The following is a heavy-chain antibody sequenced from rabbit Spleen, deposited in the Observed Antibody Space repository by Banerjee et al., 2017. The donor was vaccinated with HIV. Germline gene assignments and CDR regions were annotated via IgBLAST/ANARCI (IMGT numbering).Heavy chain of an antibody. CDR1: GFDLTTYY. CDR3: ARNYVNVFDP. CDR2: IYGDKGRP. Sequence: QEQLVESGGGLVQPGGSLTLSCKASGFDLTTYYMNWVRQAPGKGLEWIGSIYGDKGRPYYASWVSGRFTISSDNAQNTVDLQMNSLTAVDRATYFCARNYVNVFDPWGQGTLVTVS. V-gene: IGHV1S47*01. J-gene: IGHJ2*01. D-gene: IGHD1-1*01.